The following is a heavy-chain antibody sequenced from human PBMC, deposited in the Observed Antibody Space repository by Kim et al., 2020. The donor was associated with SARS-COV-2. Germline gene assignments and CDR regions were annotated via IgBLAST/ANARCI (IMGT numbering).Heavy chain of an antibody. CDR3: AREGGILRYFDWSLYYYYGMDV. CDR2: IYYSGST. Sequence: SETLSLTCTVSGGSISSSSYYWGWIRQPPGKGLEWIGSIYYSGSTYYNPSLKSRVTISVDTSKNQFSLKLSSVTAADTAVYYCAREGGILRYFDWSLYYYYGMDVWGQGTTVTVSS. V-gene: IGHV4-39*01. D-gene: IGHD3-9*01. J-gene: IGHJ6*02. CDR1: GGSISSSSYY.